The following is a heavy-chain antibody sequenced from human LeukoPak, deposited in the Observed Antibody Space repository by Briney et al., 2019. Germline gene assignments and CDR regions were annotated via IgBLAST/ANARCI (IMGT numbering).Heavy chain of an antibody. Sequence: GASVKVSCKASGYTFTGYYVHWVRQAPGQGLEWMGWINPNSGGTNYAQKFQGRVTMTRDTSISTAYMELSRLRSDDTAVYYCARDLYDILTGYYPYWGQGTLVTVSS. CDR2: INPNSGGT. V-gene: IGHV1-2*02. CDR1: GYTFTGYY. CDR3: ARDLYDILTGYYPY. J-gene: IGHJ4*02. D-gene: IGHD3-9*01.